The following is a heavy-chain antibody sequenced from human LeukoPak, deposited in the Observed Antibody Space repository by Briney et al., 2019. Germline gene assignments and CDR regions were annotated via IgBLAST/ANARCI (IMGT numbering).Heavy chain of an antibody. CDR3: ARDGSSWLFYYYYYGMDF. D-gene: IGHD6-13*01. CDR2: ISYDGSNK. J-gene: IGHJ6*02. CDR1: GFTFSSYA. V-gene: IGHV3-30*04. Sequence: PGGALRHSCAASGFTFSSYAMHWVRQAPGKGLEGVAVISYDGSNKYYADSVKGRFTISRDNSKNTLYLQMNSLRAEDTAVYYCARDGSSWLFYYYYYGMDFWGQGTTVTVSS.